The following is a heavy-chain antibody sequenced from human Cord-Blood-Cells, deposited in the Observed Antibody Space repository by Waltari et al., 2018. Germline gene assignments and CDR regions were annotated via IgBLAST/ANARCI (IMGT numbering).Heavy chain of an antibody. J-gene: IGHJ3*02. CDR3: ARLLPWGSGDAFDI. CDR2: ISRSSSTI. CDR1: GFTFSRYS. V-gene: IGHV3-48*02. Sequence: EVQLVESGGGLVQPGGSLRLSCAASGFTFSRYSMHRVCQAPGKGLEWFSYISRSSSTIYYADSVKGRFTISRDNAKNSLYLQMNSLRDEDTAVYYCARLLPWGSGDAFDIWGQGTMVTVSS. D-gene: IGHD7-27*01.